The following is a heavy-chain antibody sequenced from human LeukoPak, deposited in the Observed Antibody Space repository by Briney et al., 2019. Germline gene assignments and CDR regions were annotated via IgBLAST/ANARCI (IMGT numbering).Heavy chain of an antibody. D-gene: IGHD1-26*01. CDR2: SYPGDSVT. V-gene: IGHV5-51*01. Sequence: GEPLHISCKGSGYVFTSYWMGWARQMPAKGLEWMGISYPGDSVTGYSPSFQGQVTISADKSIRTASLQWSSLNASDTAMYYGAREGAPPVGDWFDRWGQGTLVTVSS. CDR3: AREGAPPVGDWFDR. CDR1: GYVFTSYW. J-gene: IGHJ5*02.